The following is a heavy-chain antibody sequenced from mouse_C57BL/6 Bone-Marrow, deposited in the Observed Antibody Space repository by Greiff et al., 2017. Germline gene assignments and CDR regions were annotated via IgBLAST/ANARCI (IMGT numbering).Heavy chain of an antibody. D-gene: IGHD2-3*01. CDR2: IDPSDSYT. Sequence: QVQLQQPGAELVKPGASVKLSCKASGYTFTSYWMQWVKQRPGQGLEWIGEIDPSDSYTNYNQKFKGKATLTVDTSSGTAYMQLSSLTSEDSAVYYCARMGWSFDYWGQGTTLTVSS. V-gene: IGHV1-50*01. CDR3: ARMGWSFDY. CDR1: GYTFTSYW. J-gene: IGHJ2*01.